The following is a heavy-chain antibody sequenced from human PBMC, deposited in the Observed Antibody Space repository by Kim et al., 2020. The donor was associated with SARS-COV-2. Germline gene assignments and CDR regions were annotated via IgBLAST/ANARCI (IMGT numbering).Heavy chain of an antibody. D-gene: IGHD2-2*01. J-gene: IGHJ4*02. CDR2: ISSSSSYI. CDR1: GFTFSSYS. CDR3: ARDWATPVVPAAVYFDY. Sequence: GGSLRLSCAASGFTFSSYSMNWVRQAPGKGLEWVSSISSSSSYIYYADSVKGRFTISRDNAKNSLYLQMNSLRAEDTAVYYCARDWATPVVPAAVYFDYWGQGTLVTVSS. V-gene: IGHV3-21*01.